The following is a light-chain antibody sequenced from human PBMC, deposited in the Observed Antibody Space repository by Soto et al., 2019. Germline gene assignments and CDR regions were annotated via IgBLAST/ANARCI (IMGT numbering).Light chain of an antibody. Sequence: QSALAQPASVSVSPGQSITSSCTGTGSDIAGYNYVSWFQQHPGKAPKLMMYQVTIRPSGVSNRFSGAKSGNTASLTISGLQAEDEAEYYCSSFTSTTSLYVFGTGTKVTVL. CDR2: QVT. CDR3: SSFTSTTSLYV. J-gene: IGLJ1*01. CDR1: GSDIAGYNY. V-gene: IGLV2-14*01.